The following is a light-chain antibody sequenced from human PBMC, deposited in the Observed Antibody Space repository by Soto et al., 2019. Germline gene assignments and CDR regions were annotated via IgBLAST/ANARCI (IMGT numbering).Light chain of an antibody. CDR1: HDITSF. CDR3: QHCDYLPI. CDR2: DAS. J-gene: IGKJ3*01. Sequence: DIQMTQSPSSLSASVGDIVTITCQASHDITSFLNWYQHKPGRAPKLLIYDASSLEAGVPTRFSGSGSGTHFTFTISGLQPEDVATYYCQHCDYLPIFGPGTTVDFK. V-gene: IGKV1-33*01.